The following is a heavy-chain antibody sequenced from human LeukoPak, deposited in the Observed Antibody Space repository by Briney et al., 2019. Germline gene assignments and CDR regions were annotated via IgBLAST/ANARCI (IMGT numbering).Heavy chain of an antibody. CDR1: GFTVSSNY. V-gene: IGHV3-66*01. J-gene: IGHJ4*02. Sequence: PGGSLRLSCAASGFTVSSNYMSWVRQAPGKGLEWVSVIYSGGTTHFADSVKGRFTISRDNSKNTLYLQMNSLRAEDTAVYYCARGDSSGYHILVDYWGQGTLVTVSS. CDR2: IYSGGTT. D-gene: IGHD3-22*01. CDR3: ARGDSSGYHILVDY.